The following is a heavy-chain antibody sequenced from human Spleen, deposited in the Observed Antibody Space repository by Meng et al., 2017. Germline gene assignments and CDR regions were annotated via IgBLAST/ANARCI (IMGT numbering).Heavy chain of an antibody. CDR1: GGSFSAYY. CDR2: INHSGST. D-gene: IGHD3-9*01. Sequence: GSLRLSCAVYGGSFSAYYWSWIRQPPGKGLEWIGEINHSGSTNYNPSLKSRVTISVDTSKNQYSLKLRSLTAADTGVYFCARGPFRYFDWGQGTLLTVSS. V-gene: IGHV4-34*01. CDR3: ARGPFRYFD. J-gene: IGHJ4*02.